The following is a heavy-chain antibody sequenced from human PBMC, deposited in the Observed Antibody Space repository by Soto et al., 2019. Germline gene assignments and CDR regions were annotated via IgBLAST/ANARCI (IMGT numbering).Heavy chain of an antibody. CDR1: EFTFSSNA. Sequence: GSVRLSCAASEFTFSSNAMHWVRQAPGKGLEWVSGITGSGSTTFYADSVKGRFTISRDNSKNTLYLHMSSLRAEDAAIYYCEKDLGTPGVGATLEDWGPGTLVTVSS. V-gene: IGHV3-23*01. J-gene: IGHJ4*02. D-gene: IGHD1-26*01. CDR3: EKDLGTPGVGATLED. CDR2: ITGSGSTT.